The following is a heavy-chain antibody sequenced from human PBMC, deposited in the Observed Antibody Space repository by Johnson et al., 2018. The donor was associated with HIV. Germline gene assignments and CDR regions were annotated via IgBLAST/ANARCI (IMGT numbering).Heavy chain of an antibody. CDR3: ARSRGGSSEDAFDI. D-gene: IGHD1-26*01. Sequence: QVQLVESGGGVVQPGRSLRLSCAASGFTFSSYAMHWVRQAPGKGLEWVAVISYDGSNKYYADSVKGRFTISRDNSKNTLYLQMNSLRAEDTAVYYCARSRGGSSEDAFDIWGQGTRVTVSS. CDR2: ISYDGSNK. V-gene: IGHV3-30*04. J-gene: IGHJ3*02. CDR1: GFTFSSYA.